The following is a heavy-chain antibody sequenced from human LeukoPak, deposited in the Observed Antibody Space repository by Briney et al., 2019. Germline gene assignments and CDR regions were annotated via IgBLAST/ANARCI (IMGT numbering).Heavy chain of an antibody. D-gene: IGHD3-10*01. Sequence: SETLSLTCTVSGGSISSYYWSWIRQPPGKGLEWIGYIYYSGSTNYNPSLKSRVTISVDTFKNQFSLKLSSVTAADTAVYYCARGRSIGGVRIWGQGTLVTVSS. J-gene: IGHJ4*02. CDR1: GGSISSYY. V-gene: IGHV4-59*01. CDR2: IYYSGST. CDR3: ARGRSIGGVRI.